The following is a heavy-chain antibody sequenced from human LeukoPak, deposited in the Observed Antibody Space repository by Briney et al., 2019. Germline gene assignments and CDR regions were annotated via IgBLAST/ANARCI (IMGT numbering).Heavy chain of an antibody. Sequence: QAGGSLRLSCAASGFTFDDYAMHWVRHAPGKGLEWVSGISWNSGSIGYADSVKGRFTISGDNAKNTLYLQMNSLRAEDTAVYYCARGLVHDTSGYYSDYWGQGTLLTVSS. CDR1: GFTFDDYA. CDR2: ISWNSGSI. CDR3: ARGLVHDTSGYYSDY. V-gene: IGHV3-9*01. D-gene: IGHD3-22*01. J-gene: IGHJ4*02.